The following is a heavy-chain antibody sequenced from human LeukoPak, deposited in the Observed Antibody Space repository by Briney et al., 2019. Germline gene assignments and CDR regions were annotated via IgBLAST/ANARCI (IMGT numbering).Heavy chain of an antibody. D-gene: IGHD3-10*01. Sequence: GGSLRLSCAASGFTFSSYWMSWVRQAPGKGLEWVANIKKDGSEKYYVDSVKGRFTISRDNAKTSLFLQMNSLRAEDTAVYYCAKAPTATEYYYGSGSYPLDYWGQGTLVTVSS. V-gene: IGHV3-7*01. J-gene: IGHJ4*02. CDR3: AKAPTATEYYYGSGSYPLDY. CDR1: GFTFSSYW. CDR2: IKKDGSEK.